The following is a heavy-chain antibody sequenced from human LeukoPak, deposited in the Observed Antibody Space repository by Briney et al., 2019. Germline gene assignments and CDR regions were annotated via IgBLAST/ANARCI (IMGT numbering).Heavy chain of an antibody. CDR1: GFTFSTSG. Sequence: PGGSLRLSCAASGFTFSTSGMNWVRQAPGKGLEWISYISSSSRTIYYADSVKGRFTISRDNAENSLYLQMNSLRAEDTAVYYCARDVIISGLRFLEWFSTTSWFDPWGQGTLVTVSS. J-gene: IGHJ5*02. V-gene: IGHV3-48*01. CDR3: ARDVIISGLRFLEWFSTTSWFDP. CDR2: ISSSSRTI. D-gene: IGHD3-3*01.